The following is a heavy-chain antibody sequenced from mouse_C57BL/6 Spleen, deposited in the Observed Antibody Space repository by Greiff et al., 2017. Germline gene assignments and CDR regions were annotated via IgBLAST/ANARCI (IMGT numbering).Heavy chain of an antibody. J-gene: IGHJ4*01. D-gene: IGHD2-1*01. Sequence: EVQLQQSGPELVKPGASVKISCKASGYSFTGYYMNWVKQSPEESLEWIGEINPSTGGTTYNQKFKAKATLTVDKSSSTAYMQLKSLTSEDSAVYYCARYGNYSYAMDDWGQGTSVTVSS. CDR2: INPSTGGT. CDR3: ARYGNYSYAMDD. V-gene: IGHV1-42*01. CDR1: GYSFTGYY.